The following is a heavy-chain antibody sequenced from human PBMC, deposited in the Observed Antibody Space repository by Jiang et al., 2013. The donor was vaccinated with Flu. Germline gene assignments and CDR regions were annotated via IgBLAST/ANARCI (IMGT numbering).Heavy chain of an antibody. CDR3: ARERRVAGTLGFDY. CDR2: LLHGAP. Sequence: PPREGTGVDWVYLLHGAPTTTPPSKSRVTISVDTSKNQFSLKLSSVTAADTAVYYCARERRVAGTLGFDYWGQGTLVTVSS. J-gene: IGHJ4*02. V-gene: IGHV4-59*01. D-gene: IGHD6-19*01.